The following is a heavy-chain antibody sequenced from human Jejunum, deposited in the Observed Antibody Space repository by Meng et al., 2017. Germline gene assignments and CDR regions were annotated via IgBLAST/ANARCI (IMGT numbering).Heavy chain of an antibody. CDR1: GDSITTNTY. CDR2: IDHRGSP. D-gene: IGHD3-22*01. Sequence: QLQLQESGTGLVKPSGTLSLTCTVSGDSITTNTYWSWVRQSPEKGLEWIGQIDHRGSPYYNPSLKSRVTMSVDKSKSQVSLQLTSVTAADTAVYYCAKHGGYYQHYWGQGTLVTVSS. J-gene: IGHJ4*02. CDR3: AKHGGYYQHY. V-gene: IGHV4-4*02.